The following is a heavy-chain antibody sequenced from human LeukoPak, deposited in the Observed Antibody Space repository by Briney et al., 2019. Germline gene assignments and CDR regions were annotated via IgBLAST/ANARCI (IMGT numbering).Heavy chain of an antibody. D-gene: IGHD3-10*01. J-gene: IGHJ4*02. CDR3: AKAAITMVRGVYYFDY. Sequence: GGSLRLSCAASGFTFDGYAMHWVRQAPGKGLEWVSGISWNSGSIGYADSVKGRSTISRDNAKNSLYLQMNSLRAEDTALYYCAKAAITMVRGVYYFDYWGQGTLVTVSS. V-gene: IGHV3-9*01. CDR1: GFTFDGYA. CDR2: ISWNSGSI.